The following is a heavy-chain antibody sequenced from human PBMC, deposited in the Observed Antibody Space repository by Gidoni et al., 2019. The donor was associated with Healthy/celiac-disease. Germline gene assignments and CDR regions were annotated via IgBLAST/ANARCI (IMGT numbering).Heavy chain of an antibody. CDR2: IRSKANSYAT. D-gene: IGHD3-16*02. CDR1: GSA. V-gene: IGHV3-73*01. J-gene: IGHJ4*02. Sequence: GSAMHWVRQASGKGLEWVGRIRSKANSYATAYAASVKGRFTISRDDSKNTAYLQMNSLKTEDTAVYYCTTRWSPNDYVWGSYRFGDYWGQGTLVTVSS. CDR3: TTRWSPNDYVWGSYRFGDY.